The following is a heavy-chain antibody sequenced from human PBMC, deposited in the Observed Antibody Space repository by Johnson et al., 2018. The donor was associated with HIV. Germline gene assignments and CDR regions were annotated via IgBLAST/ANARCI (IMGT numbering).Heavy chain of an antibody. CDR3: ARGVDGAFDI. J-gene: IGHJ3*02. Sequence: VQLVESGGGLIQPGGSLRLSCAASGFTFSSYWMSWVRQAPGKGLEWVANIKQDGSEKYYVDSVKGRFTISRDNAKKSLYLQMNSLRVDDTALYYCARGVDGAFDIWGQGTMVTVSS. CDR1: GFTFSSYW. D-gene: IGHD3-10*01. CDR2: IKQDGSEK. V-gene: IGHV3-7*05.